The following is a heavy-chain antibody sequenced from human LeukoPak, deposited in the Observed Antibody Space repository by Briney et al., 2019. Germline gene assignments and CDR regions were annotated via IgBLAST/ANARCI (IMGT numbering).Heavy chain of an antibody. Sequence: GGTTDYAAPVKGRFTISRDDSKNTLYLQMNSLKTEDTAVYYCTASITMVRGVIINPYYFDYWGQGTLVTVSS. CDR3: TASITMVRGVIINPYYFDY. CDR2: GGTT. V-gene: IGHV3-15*01. D-gene: IGHD3-10*01. J-gene: IGHJ4*02.